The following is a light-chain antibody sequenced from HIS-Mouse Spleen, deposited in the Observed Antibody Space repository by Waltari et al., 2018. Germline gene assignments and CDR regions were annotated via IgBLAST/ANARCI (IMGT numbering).Light chain of an antibody. J-gene: IGLJ2*01. Sequence: QSALTQPASVSGSPGQSITISCTGTSSDVGSYNLVSWYQQHPGKAPKLMIYEGSKRPSGVSNRFSGSKSGNTASRTISGLQAEDEADYYCCSYAGSSTFVVVFGGGTK. CDR2: EGS. CDR1: SSDVGSYNL. V-gene: IGLV2-23*03. CDR3: CSYAGSSTFVVV.